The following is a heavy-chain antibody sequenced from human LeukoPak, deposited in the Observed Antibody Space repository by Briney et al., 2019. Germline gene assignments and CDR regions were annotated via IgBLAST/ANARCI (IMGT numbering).Heavy chain of an antibody. CDR3: ARDRRVYSSSTYDY. Sequence: GGSLRLSCAAPGFTFSSYSMNWVRQAPGKGLEWVSSISSSSSYIYYADSVKGRFTISRDNAKNSLYLQMNSLRAEDTAVYYCARDRRVYSSSTYDYWGQGTLVTVSS. V-gene: IGHV3-21*01. J-gene: IGHJ4*02. CDR2: ISSSSSYI. CDR1: GFTFSSYS. D-gene: IGHD6-13*01.